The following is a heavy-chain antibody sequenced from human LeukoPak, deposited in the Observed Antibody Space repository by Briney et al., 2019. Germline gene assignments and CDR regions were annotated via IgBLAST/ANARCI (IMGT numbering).Heavy chain of an antibody. CDR2: ISSSSSYI. V-gene: IGHV3-21*01. CDR3: ASGNWYYYDSSGYYHPFDY. J-gene: IGHJ4*02. Sequence: GGSLRLSCAASGFSFSTYSMNWVRQAPGKGLEWVPSISSSSSYIYYADSVKGRFTISRDNAKNSLYLQMNSLRAEDTAVYYCASGNWYYYDSSGYYHPFDYWGQGTLVTVSS. CDR1: GFSFSTYS. D-gene: IGHD3-22*01.